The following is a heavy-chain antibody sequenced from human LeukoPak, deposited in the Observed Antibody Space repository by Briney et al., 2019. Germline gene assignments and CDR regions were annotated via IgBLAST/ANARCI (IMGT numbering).Heavy chain of an antibody. V-gene: IGHV3-74*01. J-gene: IGHJ4*02. CDR3: ARGQSSGSYYYQAFDY. D-gene: IGHD1-26*01. CDR2: IGTDGTGT. CDR1: GFTFSSYW. Sequence: GGSLRLSCAASGFTFSSYWMHWVRQAPGKGLVWVSRIGTDGTGTTYADSMKGRFTISRDNAKNTLYLQMNSLRAEDTAVYYCARGQSSGSYYYQAFDYWGQGTLVTVSS.